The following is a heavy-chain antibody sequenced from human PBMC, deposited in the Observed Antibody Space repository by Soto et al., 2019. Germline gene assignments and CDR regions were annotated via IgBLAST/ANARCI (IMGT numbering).Heavy chain of an antibody. CDR2: INHSGST. CDR1: GGSFSGYY. Sequence: SETLSLTCAVYGGSFSGYYWSWIRQPPGKGLEWIGEINHSGSTNYNPSLKSRVTISRDDSKNSLYLQMNSLKIEDTAVYYCARVVGAPNWFDPWGQGTLVTVSS. CDR3: ARVVGAPNWFDP. D-gene: IGHD1-26*01. J-gene: IGHJ5*02. V-gene: IGHV4-34*01.